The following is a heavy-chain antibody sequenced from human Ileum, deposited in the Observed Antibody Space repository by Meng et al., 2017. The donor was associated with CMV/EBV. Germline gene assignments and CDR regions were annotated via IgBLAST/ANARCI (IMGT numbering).Heavy chain of an antibody. Sequence: QVQLQGAGPGLGQPSELLPLTCPVSGYSMGSYCWSWIRQPPGKGLEWIGYMCYNGNTNYNPSLKSRVTISGDTSKNQFSLKLSSVTAADTAVYYCALRGSAAGTFQYWGQGTLVTVSS. CDR2: MCYNGNT. CDR3: ALRGSAAGTFQY. D-gene: IGHD6-13*01. V-gene: IGHV4-59*01. J-gene: IGHJ1*01. CDR1: GYSMGSYC.